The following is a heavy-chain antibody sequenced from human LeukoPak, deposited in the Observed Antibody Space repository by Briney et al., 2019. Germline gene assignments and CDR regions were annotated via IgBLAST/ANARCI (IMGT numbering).Heavy chain of an antibody. D-gene: IGHD1-14*01. J-gene: IGHJ4*02. Sequence: SETLSLTCTVSLDSTTSNFWSWVRQPPGKGLEWIGEIHRSGSPNYNPSLQSRVTISIDRSRNQIVLELSSVTAADTAVYYCAREILGGFNPGAYWGQGILATVSS. CDR3: AREILGGFNPGAY. CDR2: IHRSGSP. V-gene: IGHV4-4*02. CDR1: LDSTTSNF.